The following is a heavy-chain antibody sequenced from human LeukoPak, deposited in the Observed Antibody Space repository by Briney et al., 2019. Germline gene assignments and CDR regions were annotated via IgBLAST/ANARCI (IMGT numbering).Heavy chain of an antibody. Sequence: GRSLRLSCAASGFIFSRYGLHWVRQAPGKGLEWVAVIANDGKDKKYADSVKGRFTISRDNSKSTLYLQMNSLRAEDTAMYYCAKDPQVGAAAYYFDSWGQGTLVTVSS. CDR1: GFIFSRYG. CDR3: AKDPQVGAAAYYFDS. V-gene: IGHV3-30*18. CDR2: IANDGKDK. J-gene: IGHJ4*02. D-gene: IGHD2-2*01.